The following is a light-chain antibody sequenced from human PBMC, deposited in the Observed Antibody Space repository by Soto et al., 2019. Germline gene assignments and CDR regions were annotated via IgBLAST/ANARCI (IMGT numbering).Light chain of an antibody. CDR2: SNN. J-gene: IGLJ3*02. Sequence: QSVLTQPPSASGTPGQRVTISCSGSSSNIGSNTINWYQQLPGTAPKLLIYSNNQRPSGVPDRFSGSKSGTSASLAIIGLQSEDAADYYCAGWDDSLNGVMFGGGTKLTVL. CDR1: SSNIGSNT. CDR3: AGWDDSLNGVM. V-gene: IGLV1-44*01.